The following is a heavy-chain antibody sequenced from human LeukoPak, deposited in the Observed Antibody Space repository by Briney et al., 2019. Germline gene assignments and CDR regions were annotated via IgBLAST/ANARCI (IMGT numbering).Heavy chain of an antibody. CDR1: GASISSSSYY. Sequence: PSETLSLTCTVSGASISSSSYYWGYFRQPPGKGLEWIGSVYYNGNTYYNPSLKSRVTISVDTSKNQFSLKLSSVTAADTAVYYCARDRFWSGYYTYYYYYYMDVWGKGTTVTVSS. V-gene: IGHV4-39*07. D-gene: IGHD3-3*01. J-gene: IGHJ6*03. CDR2: VYYNGNT. CDR3: ARDRFWSGYYTYYYYYYMDV.